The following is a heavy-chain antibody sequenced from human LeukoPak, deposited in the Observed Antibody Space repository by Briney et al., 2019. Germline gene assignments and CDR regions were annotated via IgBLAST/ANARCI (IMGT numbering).Heavy chain of an antibody. CDR2: IRQEGGER. CDR1: GFTFSDYY. Sequence: PGGSLRLSCAASGFTFSDYYMSWIRQAPGKGLEWVANIRQEGGERYYVDSVKGRFTISRDNAERSVYLQMNSLRVEDTAVYYCARDKEEMVRAPFAFDIWGQGTTVTVSS. CDR3: ARDKEEMVRAPFAFDI. V-gene: IGHV3-7*01. D-gene: IGHD3-10*01. J-gene: IGHJ3*02.